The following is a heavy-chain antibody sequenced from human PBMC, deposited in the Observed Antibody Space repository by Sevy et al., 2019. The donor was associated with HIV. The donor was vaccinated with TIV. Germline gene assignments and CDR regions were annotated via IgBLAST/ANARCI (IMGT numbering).Heavy chain of an antibody. CDR2: ISTSSSHI. J-gene: IGHJ6*02. Sequence: GGSLRLSCAASGFSFNNYDMNWVRQAPGKGLEWISYISTSSSHIYYVDSVKGRFTISRDNANNSLSEQMNSLRAEDTAVYYCAREGGYTDQGMDVWGQGTTVTVSS. CDR3: AREGGYTDQGMDV. CDR1: GFSFNNYD. V-gene: IGHV3-48*01. D-gene: IGHD5-12*01.